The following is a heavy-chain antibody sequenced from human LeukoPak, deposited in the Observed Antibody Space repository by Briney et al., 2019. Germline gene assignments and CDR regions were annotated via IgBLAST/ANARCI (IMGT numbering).Heavy chain of an antibody. CDR1: GYTFTSYY. J-gene: IGHJ6*02. V-gene: IGHV1-46*01. CDR3: ARDLQPNRYYYYGMDV. CDR2: INPSGGST. Sequence: ASVKVSCKASGYTFTSYYMHWVRQAPGQGLEWMGIINPSGGSTSYAQKFQGRVTMTRDTSTSTVYMELSSLRSEDTAVYYCARDLQPNRYYYYGMDVWGQGTTVTVSS. D-gene: IGHD4-4*01.